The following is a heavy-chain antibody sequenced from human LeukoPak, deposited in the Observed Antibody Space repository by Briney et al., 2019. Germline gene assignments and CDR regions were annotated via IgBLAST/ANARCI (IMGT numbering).Heavy chain of an antibody. CDR2: ISSSSSYI. V-gene: IGHV3-21*01. Sequence: GGSLRLSCVASGFTFSSYWMHWVRQAPGKGLEWVASISSSSSYIYYADSVKGRFTISRDNAKNSLYLQMNSLRAEDTAVYYCARADDYGGNLIDYWGQGTLVTVSS. J-gene: IGHJ4*02. D-gene: IGHD4-23*01. CDR3: ARADDYGGNLIDY. CDR1: GFTFSSYW.